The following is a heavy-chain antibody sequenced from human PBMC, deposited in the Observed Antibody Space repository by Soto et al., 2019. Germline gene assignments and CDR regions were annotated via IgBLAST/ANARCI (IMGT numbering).Heavy chain of an antibody. CDR3: ARAYGDYVFDY. CDR2: IYYSGST. Sequence: QVQLQESGPGLVKPSETLSLTCTVSGGSISSYYWSWIRQPPGKGLEWIGYIYYSGSTNYNPSLKSRVTISVDTSKNQFSVKLSSVTAADTAVYYCARAYGDYVFDYWGQGTLVTVSS. V-gene: IGHV4-59*01. J-gene: IGHJ4*02. CDR1: GGSISSYY. D-gene: IGHD4-17*01.